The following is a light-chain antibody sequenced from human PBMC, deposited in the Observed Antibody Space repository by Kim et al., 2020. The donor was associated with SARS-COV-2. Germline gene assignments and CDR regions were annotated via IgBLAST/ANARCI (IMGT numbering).Light chain of an antibody. V-gene: IGLV3-21*04. Sequence: PGKTAAIPCGGNNVGTKSVHWYQQRPGQAPILVISYDSDRPSGIPERFSGSNSGNTATLTISRVEAGDEADYYCQVWDSSADHHVVFGGGTQLTVL. CDR3: QVWDSSADHHVV. J-gene: IGLJ2*01. CDR2: YDS. CDR1: NVGTKS.